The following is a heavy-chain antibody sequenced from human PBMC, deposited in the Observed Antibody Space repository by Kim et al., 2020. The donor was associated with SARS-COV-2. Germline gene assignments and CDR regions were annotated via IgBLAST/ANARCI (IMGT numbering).Heavy chain of an antibody. D-gene: IGHD3-22*01. V-gene: IGHV3-9*01. CDR1: GFTFGDYA. CDR3: AKNYYDSSGYHGMDV. CDR2: ISWNSGSI. J-gene: IGHJ6*02. Sequence: GGSLRLSCAASGFTFGDYAMHWVRQAPGKGLEWVSGISWNSGSIGYADSVKGRFTISRDNAKNSLYLQMNSLRAEDTALYYCAKNYYDSSGYHGMDVWGQGTTVTVSS.